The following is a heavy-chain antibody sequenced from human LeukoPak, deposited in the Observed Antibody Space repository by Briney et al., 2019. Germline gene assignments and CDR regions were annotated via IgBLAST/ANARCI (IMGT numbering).Heavy chain of an antibody. J-gene: IGHJ4*02. CDR2: IIPILGIA. CDR1: GGTFSSYT. V-gene: IGHV1-69*02. Sequence: SVKVSCKASGGTFSSYTISWVRQAPGQGLEWMGRIIPILGIANYAQKFQGRVTITADKSTSTAYMELSSLRSEDTAVYYCATGRQWLVLIFDYWGQGTLVTVSS. D-gene: IGHD6-19*01. CDR3: ATGRQWLVLIFDY.